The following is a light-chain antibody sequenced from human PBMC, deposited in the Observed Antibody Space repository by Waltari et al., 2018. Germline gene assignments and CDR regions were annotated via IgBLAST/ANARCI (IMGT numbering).Light chain of an antibody. V-gene: IGLV2-14*01. Sequence: QSALTQPASVSGSPGPSVTISCTGTSSDVGDNKSVSWYQQHPGKVPKLMIYEVSNRPSGVSDRFSGSKSGNTASLTISGLQAEDEADYYCCSFTSSSTYVFGTGTKVTVL. CDR2: EVS. CDR3: CSFTSSSTYV. CDR1: SSDVGDNKS. J-gene: IGLJ1*01.